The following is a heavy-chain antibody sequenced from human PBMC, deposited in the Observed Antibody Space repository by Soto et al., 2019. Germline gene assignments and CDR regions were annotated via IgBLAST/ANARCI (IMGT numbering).Heavy chain of an antibody. CDR2: VSGSGGST. Sequence: EVQLLESGGGLVQPGGSLRLSCAASGFTFTNYAMSWVRQAPGKGLEWVSTVSGSGGSTYYADSVKGRFTISRDNSKNTLYLQMNSLRAEDTAVYYCAKDLTPYYDFWSGYPPYYYYGMDVWGQGTTVTVSS. CDR3: AKDLTPYYDFWSGYPPYYYYGMDV. CDR1: GFTFTNYA. V-gene: IGHV3-23*01. D-gene: IGHD3-3*01. J-gene: IGHJ6*02.